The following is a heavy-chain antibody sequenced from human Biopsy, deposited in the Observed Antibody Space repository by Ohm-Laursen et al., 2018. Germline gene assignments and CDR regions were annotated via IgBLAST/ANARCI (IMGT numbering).Heavy chain of an antibody. J-gene: IGHJ4*02. V-gene: IGHV4-59*06. CDR2: IFYSANT. Sequence: SDTLSLTCTVSGDSITSYFWNWIRHHPGKGLEWIGNIFYSANTYYNPSLKSRVTISVDTSKNQFSLKLSSVTAADTAVYYCARLGSGDYFPTFFDFWGQGALVTVSS. D-gene: IGHD5-12*01. CDR3: ARLGSGDYFPTFFDF. CDR1: GDSITSYF.